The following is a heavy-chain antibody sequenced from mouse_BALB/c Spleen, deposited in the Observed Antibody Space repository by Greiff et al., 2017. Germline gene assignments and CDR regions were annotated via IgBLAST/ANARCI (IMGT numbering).Heavy chain of an antibody. D-gene: IGHD1-2*01. Sequence: VQLKQSGPGLVKPSQSLSLTCTVTGYSITSDYAWNWIRQFPGNKLEWMGYISYSGSTSYNPSLKSRISITRDTSKNQFFLQLNSVTTEDTATYYCATTATFYWYFDVWGAGTTVTVSS. CDR2: ISYSGST. CDR1: GYSITSDYA. V-gene: IGHV3-2*02. J-gene: IGHJ1*01. CDR3: ATTATFYWYFDV.